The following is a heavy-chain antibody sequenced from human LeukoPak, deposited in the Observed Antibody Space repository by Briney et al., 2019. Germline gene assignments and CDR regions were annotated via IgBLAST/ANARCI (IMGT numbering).Heavy chain of an antibody. CDR1: GFTFSSYA. D-gene: IGHD3-22*01. CDR3: AKNYDSSGYYTLYFDY. Sequence: GGSLRLSCAASGFTFSSYAMSWVRQAPGKGLEWVSAISGSGGSTYYADSVKGRFTISRDNSKNTLYLQMNSLRAEDTAVYYCAKNYDSSGYYTLYFDYWGQGTLATVSS. V-gene: IGHV3-23*01. J-gene: IGHJ4*02. CDR2: ISGSGGST.